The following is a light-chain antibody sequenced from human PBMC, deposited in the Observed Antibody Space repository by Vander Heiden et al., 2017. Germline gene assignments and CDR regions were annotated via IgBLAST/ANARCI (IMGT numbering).Light chain of an antibody. Sequence: SYELTQPPSVSVSPGQTASITCSGDKLGDKYACWYQQKPGQSPVLVIYQDSKRPSGTPERFSGSNSGNTATLTISGTQAMDEADYYCQAWDSSTEVGLGGGTNL. CDR1: KLGDKY. CDR3: QAWDSSTEVG. V-gene: IGLV3-1*01. J-gene: IGLJ2*01. CDR2: QDS.